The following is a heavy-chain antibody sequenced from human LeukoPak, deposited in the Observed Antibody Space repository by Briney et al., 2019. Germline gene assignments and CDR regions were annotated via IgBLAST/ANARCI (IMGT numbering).Heavy chain of an antibody. CDR2: IIGSGFST. CDR3: ARAQLGPVLHAFDL. J-gene: IGHJ3*01. D-gene: IGHD1-1*01. V-gene: IGHV3-23*01. Sequence: GGSLRLSCAASGFTFSNYAMSWVRQAPGKGLEWVSTIIGSGFSTYYADSVKGRFTISRDNSKNTLYLQMNSLRAEDTAIYSCARAQLGPVLHAFDLWGQGTMVTVSS. CDR1: GFTFSNYA.